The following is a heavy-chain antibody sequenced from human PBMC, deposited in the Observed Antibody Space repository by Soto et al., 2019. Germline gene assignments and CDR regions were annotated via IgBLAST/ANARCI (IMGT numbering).Heavy chain of an antibody. CDR2: LIPIFGTA. CDR3: ASGGDIFPVMENFDS. D-gene: IGHD2-21*01. J-gene: IGHJ4*02. Sequence: SLRFSGRASGGTFSSYAISWVRQAPGQGLEWMGVLIPIFGTANYAQKFQGRVTITADNSTSTAYMELSSLRSEDTAVYYCASGGDIFPVMENFDSLAQGTLVTVSS. CDR1: GGTFSSYA. V-gene: IGHV1-69*06.